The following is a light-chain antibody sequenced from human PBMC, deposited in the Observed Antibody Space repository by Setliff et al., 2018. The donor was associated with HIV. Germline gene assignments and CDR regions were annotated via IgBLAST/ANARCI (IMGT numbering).Light chain of an antibody. Sequence: VGNYNYVSWYQQHPGKAPKLMIYEVTYRPSGVSNRFSGSKSGNTASLTISGLQAEDEADYYCSSYTTNTTFVFGTGTKVTVL. CDR3: SSYTTNTTFV. CDR1: VGNYNY. CDR2: EVT. V-gene: IGLV2-14*01. J-gene: IGLJ1*01.